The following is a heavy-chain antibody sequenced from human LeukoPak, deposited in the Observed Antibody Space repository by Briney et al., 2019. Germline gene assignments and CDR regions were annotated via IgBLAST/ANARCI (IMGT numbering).Heavy chain of an antibody. CDR2: INAYNGNT. D-gene: IGHD3-9*01. V-gene: IGHV1-18*01. J-gene: IGHJ6*03. Sequence: ASVKVSCKASGYTFTSYGIRWVRQAPGQGLEWMGWINAYNGNTNYAQKLQGRVTMTIDTSTSTAYMELKSLRSDDTAVYYCARDWRPEYDIWTGYYRVFYYYYMDVWGKGNTVTISS. CDR1: GYTFTSYG. CDR3: ARDWRPEYDIWTGYYRVFYYYYMDV.